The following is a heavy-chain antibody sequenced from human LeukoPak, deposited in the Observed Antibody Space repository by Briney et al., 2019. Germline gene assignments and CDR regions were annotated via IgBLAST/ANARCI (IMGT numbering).Heavy chain of an antibody. Sequence: ASVKVSCKASGYTFTSYYMHWVRQAPGQGLEWMGWISAYNGNTNYAQKLQGRVTMTTDTSTSTAYMELRSLRSDDTAVYYCASLAAASGDDAFDIWGQGTMVTVSS. J-gene: IGHJ3*02. CDR3: ASLAAASGDDAFDI. V-gene: IGHV1-18*04. CDR2: ISAYNGNT. D-gene: IGHD6-13*01. CDR1: GYTFTSYY.